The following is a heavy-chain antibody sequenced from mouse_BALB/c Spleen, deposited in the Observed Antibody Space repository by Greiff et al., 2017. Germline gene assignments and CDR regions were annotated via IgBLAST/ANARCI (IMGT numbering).Heavy chain of an antibody. D-gene: IGHD3-1*01. CDR3: ARQRESGFLFAY. CDR2: ISSGGSYT. J-gene: IGHJ3*01. CDR1: GFTFSSYG. Sequence: EVQGVESGGDLVKPGGSLKLSCAASGFTFSSYGMSWVRQTPDKRLEWVATISSGGSYTYYPDSVKGRFTISRDNAKNTLYLQMSSLKSEDTAMYYCARQRESGFLFAYWGQGTLVTVSA. V-gene: IGHV5-6*01.